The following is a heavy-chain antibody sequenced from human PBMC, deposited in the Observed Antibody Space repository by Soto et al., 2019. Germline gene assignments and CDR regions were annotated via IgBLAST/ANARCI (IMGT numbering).Heavy chain of an antibody. CDR3: ARNGYYSIEY. CDR1: GGSFSGYY. J-gene: IGHJ4*02. D-gene: IGHD3-22*01. V-gene: IGHV4-34*01. CDR2: VHHSGIT. Sequence: QVHLQQWGAGLLRPSETLSLTCAVYGGSFSGYYWSWIRQPPGKGLEWIGEVHHSGITNYNPSLKSRVTISVDTSKNQLSLKLSSVTAADTAVYYCARNGYYSIEYXGQGTXXTVSS.